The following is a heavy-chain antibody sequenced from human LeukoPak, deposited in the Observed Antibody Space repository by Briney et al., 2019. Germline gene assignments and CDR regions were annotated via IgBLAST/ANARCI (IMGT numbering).Heavy chain of an antibody. CDR2: ISGSGGST. CDR1: GFTFSSYA. Sequence: GGSLRLSCAASGFTFSSYAMSWVRQAPGKGLEWVSAISGSGGSTYYADSVKGRFTISRDNSKNTLYLQMNSLRAEDTAVYYCAKRRGKLLQPDSSHLDYWGQGTLVTVSS. J-gene: IGHJ4*02. V-gene: IGHV3-23*01. CDR3: AKRRGKLLQPDSSHLDY. D-gene: IGHD2-15*01.